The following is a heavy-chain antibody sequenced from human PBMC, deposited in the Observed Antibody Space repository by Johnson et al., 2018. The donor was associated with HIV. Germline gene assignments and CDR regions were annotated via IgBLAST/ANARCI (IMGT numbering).Heavy chain of an antibody. CDR1: EFTFSSYW. V-gene: IGHV3-74*02. Sequence: EVHLVESGGGVVQPGRSLRLSCAASEFTFSSYWMHWVRQAPGKGLVWVSRINSDGSSTNYADSVKGRFTIPRDNAKNTLYLQMNSLRAEDTAVYYCASGVYSSSWSWDVAIDIWGQGTMVTVSS. CDR3: ASGVYSSSWSWDVAIDI. J-gene: IGHJ3*02. CDR2: INSDGSST. D-gene: IGHD6-13*01.